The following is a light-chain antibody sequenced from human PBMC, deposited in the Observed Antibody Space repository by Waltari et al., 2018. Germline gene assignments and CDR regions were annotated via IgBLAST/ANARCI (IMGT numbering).Light chain of an antibody. V-gene: IGLV3-21*01. CDR2: YNS. CDR3: QVWDANTDPGV. Sequence: SYVLTQPPSVSVAPGETARLTCGGNNIESKSVHWYRQRPGQAPVLVIAYNSDRPSGIPDRLSGSNSGNTATLTISRVEAGDEADYCCQVWDANTDPGVFGTGTEVTVL. J-gene: IGLJ1*01. CDR1: NIESKS.